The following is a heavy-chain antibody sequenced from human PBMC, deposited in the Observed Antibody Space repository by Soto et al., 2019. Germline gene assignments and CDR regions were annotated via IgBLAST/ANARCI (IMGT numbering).Heavy chain of an antibody. CDR3: ARSIPDRRGGGMDV. V-gene: IGHV4-59*01. Sequence: PSETLSLTCTVSGGSITSYYWTWIRQPPGQGLEWIGYISDIGSTSYNPSLTSRVTMLVDTSKKQFSLKLSSVTEADSAVYFCARSIPDRRGGGMDVWGQGATVTVSS. CDR2: ISDIGST. J-gene: IGHJ6*02. CDR1: GGSITSYY. D-gene: IGHD3-10*01.